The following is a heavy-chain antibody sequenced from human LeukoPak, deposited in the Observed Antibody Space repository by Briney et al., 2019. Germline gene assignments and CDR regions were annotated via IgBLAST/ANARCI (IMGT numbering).Heavy chain of an antibody. CDR2: IYHSGST. CDR3: ASGPPVVIVATILDY. V-gene: IGHV4-38-2*01. J-gene: IGHJ4*02. Sequence: SETLSLTCAVSGYSISSGYYWGWIRQPPGKGLEWIGSIYHSGSTYYNPSLKSRVTISVDTSKNQFSLKLSSVTAADTAVYYCASGPPVVIVATILDYWGQGTLVTVSS. D-gene: IGHD5-12*01. CDR1: GYSISSGYY.